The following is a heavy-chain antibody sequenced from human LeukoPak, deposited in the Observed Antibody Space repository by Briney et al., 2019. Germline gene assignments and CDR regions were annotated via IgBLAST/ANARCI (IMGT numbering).Heavy chain of an antibody. CDR1: GFTFSSYA. Sequence: GGSLRLSCAASGFTFSSYAMSWVRQAPGKGLEWVSAISGSGGSTYYADSVKGRFTISRDNSKNTLYLQMNSLRAEDTAVYYCAKSLPNYGDSSGYSGFDYWGQGTLVTVSS. V-gene: IGHV3-23*01. J-gene: IGHJ4*02. CDR3: AKSLPNYGDSSGYSGFDY. D-gene: IGHD3-22*01. CDR2: ISGSGGST.